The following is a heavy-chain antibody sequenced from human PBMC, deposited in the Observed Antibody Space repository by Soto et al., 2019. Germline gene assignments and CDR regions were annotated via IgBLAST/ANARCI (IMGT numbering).Heavy chain of an antibody. D-gene: IGHD1-1*01. CDR3: ARVERGTATTVVDAFDI. V-gene: IGHV4-34*01. Sequence: QEQLQQWGAGLLKPSETLSLTCAVYGGFVSSGNYYWSWIRQPPGKGLEWIGEMSHSGGTHFNPSLKRRGTISVDTSKNQFSLKMSSVTAADTALYYCARVERGTATTVVDAFDIWGPGTMVTVSS. CDR1: GGFVSSGNYY. J-gene: IGHJ3*02. CDR2: MSHSGGT.